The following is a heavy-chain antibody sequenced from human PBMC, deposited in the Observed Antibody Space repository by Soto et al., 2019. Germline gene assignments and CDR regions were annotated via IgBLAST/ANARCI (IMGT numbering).Heavy chain of an antibody. CDR1: VGSFSGYY. Sequence: SETLSLTCSVYVGSFSGYYWSWIRQPPGKGLEWIGEINHSGSTNYNPSLKSRVTISVDTSKNQFSLKLSSVTAADTAVYYCARDKRATFNCFDPWGQGNLVT. CDR3: ARDKRATFNCFDP. CDR2: INHSGST. D-gene: IGHD1-1*01. J-gene: IGHJ5*02. V-gene: IGHV4-34*01.